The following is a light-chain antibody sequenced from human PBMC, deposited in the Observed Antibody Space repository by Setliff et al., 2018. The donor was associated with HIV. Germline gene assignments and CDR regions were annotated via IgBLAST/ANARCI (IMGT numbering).Light chain of an antibody. V-gene: IGLV2-11*01. CDR2: DVS. J-gene: IGLJ1*01. CDR3: CSYAGSDIFYV. CDR1: SSDVGGYNY. Sequence: QSALGQPRSVSGSPGQSLTISCTGTSSDVGGYNYVSWYQQHPGKAPKLLIHDVSKRPSGVPDRFSGSKSGNTASLTISGLQTEDEADYYCCSYAGSDIFYVFGTGTKVTVL.